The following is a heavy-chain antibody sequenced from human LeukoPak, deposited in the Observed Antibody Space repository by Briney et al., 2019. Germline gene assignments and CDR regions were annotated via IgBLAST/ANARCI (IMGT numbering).Heavy chain of an antibody. CDR3: ARRSIAARPFDY. J-gene: IGHJ4*02. CDR2: INHSGST. Sequence: KPSETLSLTCAVYGGSFSGYYWSWIRQPPGKGLEWIGEINHSGSTNYNPSLKSRVTISVDTSKNQFSLKLSSVTAADTAVYYCARRSIAARPFDYWGQGTLVTVSS. D-gene: IGHD6-6*01. V-gene: IGHV4-34*01. CDR1: GGSFSGYY.